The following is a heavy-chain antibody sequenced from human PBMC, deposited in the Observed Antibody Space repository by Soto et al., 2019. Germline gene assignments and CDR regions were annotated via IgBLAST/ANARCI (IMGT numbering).Heavy chain of an antibody. J-gene: IGHJ1*01. CDR2: IRSKANSYAT. CDR1: GFTFSGSA. CDR3: TRQEQWLISVH. D-gene: IGHD6-19*01. V-gene: IGHV3-73*01. Sequence: GGSLRLSCAASGFTFSGSAMHWVRQASGKGLEWVGRIRSKANSYATAYAASVKGRFTISRDDSKNTAYLQMNGLKTEDTAVYYCTRQEQWLISVHWGQGTLVTVSS.